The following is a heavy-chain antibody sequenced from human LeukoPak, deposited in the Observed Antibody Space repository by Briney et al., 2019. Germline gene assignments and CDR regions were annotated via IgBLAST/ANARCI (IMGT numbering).Heavy chain of an antibody. CDR1: GGSISSGGYF. J-gene: IGHJ5*02. Sequence: PSETLSLTCTVSGGSISSGGYFCSWVRQHPGKGLEWIGYISHSGSTYYNPSLKSRVTISLDTSKDRFSLRPSSVTAADTAVYYCARDLWFGEYNWFDPWGQGTLVTVSS. V-gene: IGHV4-31*03. CDR3: ARDLWFGEYNWFDP. CDR2: ISHSGST. D-gene: IGHD3-10*01.